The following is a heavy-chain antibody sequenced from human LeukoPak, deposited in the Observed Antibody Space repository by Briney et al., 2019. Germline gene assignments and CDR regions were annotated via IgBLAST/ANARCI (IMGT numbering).Heavy chain of an antibody. D-gene: IGHD2-15*01. V-gene: IGHV1-69*06. CDR2: IIPFFNTA. CDR1: GVPFSSYA. Sequence: ASVKVSCKASGVPFSSYALSWVRQAPGQGLEWMGGIIPFFNTANYAQKFQGRVTITADKSTSTVYMELSSLRYEDTAVYYCARDPPTCSGGSCYSVNYFDYWGQGTLVTVSS. J-gene: IGHJ4*02. CDR3: ARDPPTCSGGSCYSVNYFDY.